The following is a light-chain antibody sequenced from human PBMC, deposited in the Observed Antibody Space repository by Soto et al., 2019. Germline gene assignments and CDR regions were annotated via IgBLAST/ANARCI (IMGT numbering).Light chain of an antibody. CDR3: QQRSNWPT. Sequence: EIVMTQSPATLSVSPGEKATLSCRASQSVSTNLAWYQQKPGQAPRLLIYGASTRATGVPARFSDSGSETEFTLTISSLQSEDFAVYYCQQRSNWPTFGQGTRLEN. CDR2: GAS. J-gene: IGKJ5*01. CDR1: QSVSTN. V-gene: IGKV3-15*01.